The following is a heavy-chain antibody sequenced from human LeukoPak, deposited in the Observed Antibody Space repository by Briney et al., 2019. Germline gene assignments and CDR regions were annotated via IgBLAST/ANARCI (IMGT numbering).Heavy chain of an antibody. CDR2: INQEGSER. J-gene: IGHJ4*02. D-gene: IGHD3-22*01. CDR1: GFIFSSYW. V-gene: IGHV3-7*01. Sequence: PGGSVRLSCEVSGFIFSSYWMSWVRQAQGRGLEWVGYINQEGSERNHGDSVNGRFTISRDNAENTLYLQMNSLRVEDTAVYYCARGQFRFSDYDSSGFDYWGQGTLVTVSS. CDR3: ARGQFRFSDYDSSGFDY.